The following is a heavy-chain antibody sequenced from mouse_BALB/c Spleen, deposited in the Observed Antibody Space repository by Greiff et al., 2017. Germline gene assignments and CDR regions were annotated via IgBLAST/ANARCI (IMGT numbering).Heavy chain of an antibody. CDR2: ISDGGSYT. J-gene: IGHJ3*01. Sequence: EVQGVESGGGLVKPGGSLKLSCAASGFTFSDYYMYWVRQTPEKRLAWVATISDGGSYTYYPDSVKGRFTISRDNAKNNLYLQMSSLKSEDTAMYYCARESAWFAYWGQGTLVTVSA. CDR3: ARESAWFAY. V-gene: IGHV5-4*02. CDR1: GFTFSDYY.